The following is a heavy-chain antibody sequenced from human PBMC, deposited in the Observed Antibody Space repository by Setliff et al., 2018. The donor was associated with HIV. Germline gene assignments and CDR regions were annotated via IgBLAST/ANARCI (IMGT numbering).Heavy chain of an antibody. CDR3: AAWGPRYSYAPYFFDS. CDR2: INHSGST. V-gene: IGHV4-34*01. Sequence: NPSETLSLTCAVYNGSFSGYYWTWIRQPPGKGLEWIGEINHSGSTNYSPSLKSRVTISVDASRNQFSLRLSSVTAADTAVCYCAAWGPRYSYAPYFFDSWGQGTLVTVS. D-gene: IGHD5-18*01. CDR1: NGSFSGYY. J-gene: IGHJ4*02.